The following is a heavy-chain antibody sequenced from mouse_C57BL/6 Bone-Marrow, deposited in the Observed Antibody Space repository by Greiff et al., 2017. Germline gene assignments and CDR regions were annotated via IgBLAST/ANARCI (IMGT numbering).Heavy chain of an antibody. J-gene: IGHJ3*01. CDR1: GYAFSSSW. D-gene: IGHD2-2*01. CDR3: ARAYGYDFAY. CDR2: IYPGDGDT. V-gene: IGHV1-82*01. Sequence: VMLVEPGPELVKPGASVKISCKASGYAFSSSWMHWVKQRPGQGLEWIGQIYPGDGDTNYNGKFKGKATLTVDKSSSTAYMQLSSLTSEDSAVDFCARAYGYDFAYWGKGTTVTVSA.